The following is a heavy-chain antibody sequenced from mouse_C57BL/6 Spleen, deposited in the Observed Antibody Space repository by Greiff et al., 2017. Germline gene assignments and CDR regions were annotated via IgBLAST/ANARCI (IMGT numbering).Heavy chain of an antibody. D-gene: IGHD3-1*01. CDR1: GYTFTSYW. Sequence: QVQLQQPGAELVMPGASVKLSCKASGYTFTSYWMHWVKQRPGQGLEWIGEIDPSDSYTNYNQKFKGKSTLTVDKSSSTAYMQLSSLTSEDSAVYYCARRGSGYPFDYWGQGTTLTVSS. J-gene: IGHJ2*01. CDR3: ARRGSGYPFDY. V-gene: IGHV1-69*01. CDR2: IDPSDSYT.